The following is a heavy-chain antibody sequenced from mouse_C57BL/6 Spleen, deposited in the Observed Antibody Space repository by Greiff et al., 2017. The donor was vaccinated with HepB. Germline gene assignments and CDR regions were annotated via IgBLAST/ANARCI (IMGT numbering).Heavy chain of an antibody. J-gene: IGHJ2*01. CDR1: GFNIKDYY. CDR3: ARFYYGSSYLYYFDY. CDR2: IDPEDGET. D-gene: IGHD1-1*01. Sequence: EVKLMESGAELVKPGASVKLSCTASGFNIKDYYMHWVKQRTEQGLEWIGRIDPEDGETKYAPKFQGKATITADTSSNTAYLQLSSLTSEDTAVYYCARFYYGSSYLYYFDYWGQGTTLTVSS. V-gene: IGHV14-2*01.